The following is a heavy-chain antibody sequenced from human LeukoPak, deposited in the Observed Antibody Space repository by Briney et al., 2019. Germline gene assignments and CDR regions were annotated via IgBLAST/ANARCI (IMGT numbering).Heavy chain of an antibody. CDR3: ARQVPLGIRPY. CDR2: INGDRT. D-gene: IGHD7-27*01. Sequence: SGGSLRLSCAASGFTFTSYPLSWVRQAPGMGLEWVSSINGDRTYYAGSVMGRFTISRDNSKSTLYLQMNSLRAEDTAVYYCARQVPLGIRPYWGQGTLVTVSS. CDR1: GFTFTSYP. J-gene: IGHJ4*02. V-gene: IGHV3-23*01.